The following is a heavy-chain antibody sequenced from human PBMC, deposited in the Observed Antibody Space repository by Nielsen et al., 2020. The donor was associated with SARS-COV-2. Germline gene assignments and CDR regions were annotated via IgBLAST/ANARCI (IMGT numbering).Heavy chain of an antibody. V-gene: IGHV3-23*01. CDR3: ANDRVAVAGELE. CDR2: ISGSDGDT. D-gene: IGHD6-19*01. J-gene: IGHJ4*02. Sequence: GESLKISCRASGFSFSGYAMSWVRQAPGKGLEWVSTISGSDGDTYYAHSVRGRFTISRDNSKNTLYLQMNSLRAEDTAVYFCANDRVAVAGELEWGQGTRVTVSS. CDR1: GFSFSGYA.